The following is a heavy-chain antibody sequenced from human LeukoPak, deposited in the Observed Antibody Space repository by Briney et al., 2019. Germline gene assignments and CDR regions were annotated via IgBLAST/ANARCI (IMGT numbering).Heavy chain of an antibody. Sequence: GGSLRLSCAAFRFTFGSYSMNWVRQAPGKGLEWVSYISSSSSTIYYADSLKGRFAISRDNAKNSLYLQMNSLRAEDTAVYYCATEMATNPAFDYWGQGTLVTVSS. D-gene: IGHD5-24*01. CDR2: ISSSSSTI. V-gene: IGHV3-48*01. CDR3: ATEMATNPAFDY. CDR1: RFTFGSYS. J-gene: IGHJ4*02.